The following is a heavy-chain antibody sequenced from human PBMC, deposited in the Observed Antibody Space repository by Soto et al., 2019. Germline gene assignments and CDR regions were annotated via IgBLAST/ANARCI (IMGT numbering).Heavy chain of an antibody. CDR2: INHSGST. V-gene: IGHV4-34*01. J-gene: IGHJ6*02. CDR3: ARGRNIVVVPAAIGNLHYYYYYGMDV. Sequence: SETLSLTCAVYGGSFSGYYWSWIRQPPGKGLEWIGEINHSGSTNYNPSLKSRVTISVDTSKNQFSLKLSSVTAADTAVYYCARGRNIVVVPAAIGNLHYYYYYGMDVWGQGTTVT. CDR1: GGSFSGYY. D-gene: IGHD2-2*02.